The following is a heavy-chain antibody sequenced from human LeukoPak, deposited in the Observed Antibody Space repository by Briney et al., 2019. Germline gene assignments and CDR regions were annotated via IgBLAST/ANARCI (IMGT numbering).Heavy chain of an antibody. V-gene: IGHV4-30-4*01. CDR2: IYYSGST. D-gene: IGHD6-13*01. Sequence: SQTLSLTCTVSGGSISSGDYYWSWIRQPPGKGLEWIGYIYYSGSTYYNPSLKSRVTISVDTSKNQFSLKLSSVTAADTAVYYCARDLGIAATTDYWGQGTLVTVSS. J-gene: IGHJ4*02. CDR3: ARDLGIAATTDY. CDR1: GGSISSGDYY.